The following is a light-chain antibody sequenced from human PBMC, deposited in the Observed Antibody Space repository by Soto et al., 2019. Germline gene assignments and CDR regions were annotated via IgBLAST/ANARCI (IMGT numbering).Light chain of an antibody. V-gene: IGKV3-11*01. CDR2: DAS. CDR1: QSVSSY. J-gene: IGKJ1*01. CDR3: QQRSNWLWT. Sequence: EIVVTQSPATLSLSPVERATLSCRASQSVSSYLAWYQQKPGQAPRLLIYDASNRATGIPARFSGSGSGTDFTLTISSLEPEDFAVYYCQQRSNWLWTFGQGTKVEIK.